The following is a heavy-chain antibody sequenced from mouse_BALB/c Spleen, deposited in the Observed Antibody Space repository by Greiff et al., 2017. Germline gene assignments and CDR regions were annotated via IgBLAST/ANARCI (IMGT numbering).Heavy chain of an antibody. D-gene: IGHD1-1*01. CDR1: GYSIPSDYA. V-gene: IGHV3-2*02. Sequence: EVKLMESGPGLVKPSQSLSLTCTVTGYSIPSDYAWNWIRQFPGNKLEWMGYISYSGSTSYNPSLKSRISITRDTAKNQFFLQLNSVTTEDTATYYCARLIYYYGSRGYFDYWGQGTTLTVSS. CDR3: ARLIYYYGSRGYFDY. J-gene: IGHJ2*01. CDR2: ISYSGST.